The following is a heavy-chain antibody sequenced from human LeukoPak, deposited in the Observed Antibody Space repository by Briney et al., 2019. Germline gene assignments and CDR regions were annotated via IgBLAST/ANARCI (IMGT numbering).Heavy chain of an antibody. Sequence: ASVKLSCKASGGTFSSYAINWVRQATGQGLEWIGWMNPNSGNTGYAQNLQGRVTMTRNTSISTAYMELSSLRSEDTAVYYGARGASFGGSGSSYFDYWGQGTLVTVSS. D-gene: IGHD3-10*01. V-gene: IGHV1-8*02. CDR3: ARGASFGGSGSSYFDY. CDR1: GGTFSSYA. CDR2: MNPNSGNT. J-gene: IGHJ4*02.